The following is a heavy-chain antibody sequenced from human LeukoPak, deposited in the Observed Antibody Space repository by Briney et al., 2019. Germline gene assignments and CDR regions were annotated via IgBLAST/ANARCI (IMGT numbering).Heavy chain of an antibody. V-gene: IGHV3-15*01. Sequence: GGSLRLPCAASGFTFSNAWMSWVRQAPGKGLEWVGRIKSKTDGGTTDYAAPVKGRFTISRDDSKNTLYLQMNSLKTEDTAVYYCTTHTACNYFDYWGQGTLVTVSS. D-gene: IGHD5-18*01. CDR2: IKSKTDGGTT. CDR3: TTHTACNYFDY. J-gene: IGHJ4*02. CDR1: GFTFSNAW.